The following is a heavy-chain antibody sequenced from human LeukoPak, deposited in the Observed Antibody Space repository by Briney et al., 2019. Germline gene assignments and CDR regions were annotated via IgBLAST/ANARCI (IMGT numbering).Heavy chain of an antibody. J-gene: IGHJ6*03. Sequence: KPSETLSLTCTVSGGSISSHYWTWIRQSPVKGLEWIGDISNSGSTSYNPSLKSRVTISIDTSKNQFSLKLSSVTAAGTAVYYCGRDALVGYFSYYYMDVWGKGTTVTVSS. D-gene: IGHD2-15*01. V-gene: IGHV4-59*11. CDR2: ISNSGST. CDR1: GGSISSHY. CDR3: GRDALVGYFSYYYMDV.